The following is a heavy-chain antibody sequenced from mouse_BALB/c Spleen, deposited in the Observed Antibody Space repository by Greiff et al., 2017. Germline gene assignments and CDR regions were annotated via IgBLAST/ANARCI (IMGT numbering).Heavy chain of an antibody. V-gene: IGHV5-6*01. CDR3: ARGDGNYPYAMDY. CDR1: GFTFSSYG. CDR2: ISSGGSYT. J-gene: IGHJ4*01. Sequence: EVQLVESGGDLVKPGGSLKLSCAASGFTFSSYGMSWVRQTPDKRLEWVATISSGGSYTYYPDSVKGRFTISRDNAKNTLYLQMSSLKSEDTAMYYCARGDGNYPYAMDYWGQGTSVTVSS. D-gene: IGHD2-1*01.